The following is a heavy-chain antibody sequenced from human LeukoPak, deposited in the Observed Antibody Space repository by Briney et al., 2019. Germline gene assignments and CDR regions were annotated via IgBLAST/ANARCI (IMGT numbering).Heavy chain of an antibody. V-gene: IGHV1-69*05. Sequence: SVKVSCKASGGTFSSYAISWVRQAPGQGLEWMGGIIPIFGTANYAQKFQGRVTITTDESTSTAYMELSSLRSEDTAVYYCARGTIFVVVAQEYYYYYYMDVWGKGTTVTVSS. CDR2: IIPIFGTA. CDR1: GGTFSSYA. CDR3: ARGTIFVVVAQEYYYYYYMDV. D-gene: IGHD3-3*01. J-gene: IGHJ6*03.